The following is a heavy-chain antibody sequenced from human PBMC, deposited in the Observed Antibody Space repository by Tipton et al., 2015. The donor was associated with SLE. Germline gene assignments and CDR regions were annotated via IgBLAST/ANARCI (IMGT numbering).Heavy chain of an antibody. CDR2: IYYSGCT. V-gene: IGHV4-59*01. J-gene: IGHJ4*02. CDR3: ARELAPSYYFYY. CDR1: DGSTRCYY. Sequence: TLSLTCTVSDGSTRCYYWSWIRQPPGKGLEWIGNIYYSGCTNYNPSLKSRVTISVDTSKNHFSLKLSSLTTADTAVYYCARELAPSYYFYYWCQGTLVTVSA.